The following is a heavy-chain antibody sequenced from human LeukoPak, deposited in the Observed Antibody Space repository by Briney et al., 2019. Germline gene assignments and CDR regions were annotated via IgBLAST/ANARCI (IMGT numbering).Heavy chain of an antibody. CDR1: GFTFDDYA. D-gene: IGHD6-19*01. Sequence: GGSLRLSCAASGFTFDDYAMHWVRQAPGKGLVWVSRINSDGSSTIYADSVKGRFTISRDNAKNTLYLQMNSLRADDTAVYYCARVYTDSGWSRGHFDYWGQGTLVTVSS. CDR2: INSDGSST. J-gene: IGHJ4*02. V-gene: IGHV3-74*01. CDR3: ARVYTDSGWSRGHFDY.